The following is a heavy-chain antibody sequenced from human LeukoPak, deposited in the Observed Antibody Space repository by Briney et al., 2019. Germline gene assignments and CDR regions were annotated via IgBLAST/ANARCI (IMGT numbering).Heavy chain of an antibody. CDR2: INPNSGGT. Sequence: ASVKVSCKASGYTFTSYYMHWVRQAPGQGLEWMGWINPNSGGTNYAQKFQGWVTMTRDTSISTAYMELSRLRSDDTAVYYCARYGVVVTAARPGTYYYYGMDVWGQGTTVTVSS. CDR3: ARYGVVVTAARPGTYYYYGMDV. CDR1: GYTFTSYY. V-gene: IGHV1-2*04. D-gene: IGHD2-21*02. J-gene: IGHJ6*02.